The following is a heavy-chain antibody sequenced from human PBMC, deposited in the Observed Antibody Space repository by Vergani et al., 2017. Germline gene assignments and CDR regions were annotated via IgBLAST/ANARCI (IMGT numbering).Heavy chain of an antibody. Sequence: EVQLLESGGGLVQPGGSLRLSCAASGFTFSSYAMSWVRQAPGKGLEWVSAISGSGGSTYYADSVKGRVTISRDNSKNTMYLQMNSLRAEDTAVSYCSGWAFLGYYAEYFQHWGQGTLVTVSS. D-gene: IGHD3-22*01. V-gene: IGHV3-23*01. CDR2: ISGSGGST. CDR1: GFTFSSYA. CDR3: SGWAFLGYYAEYFQH. J-gene: IGHJ1*01.